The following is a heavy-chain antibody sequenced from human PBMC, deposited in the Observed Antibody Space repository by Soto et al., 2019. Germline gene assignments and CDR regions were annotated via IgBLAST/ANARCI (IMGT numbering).Heavy chain of an antibody. CDR2: IYYRGST. Sequence: QVQLQESGPGLVKPSHTLSLTCTVSGGSIISCGYYWSWIRQHPGKVLEWIGYIYYRGSTYYTPSPKSRVTISVDTSKNHFSTKLSSVTAAATAVYYCARATSNWGQGTMVTVSS. CDR3: ARATSN. CDR1: GGSIISCGYY. V-gene: IGHV4-31*03. J-gene: IGHJ4*02.